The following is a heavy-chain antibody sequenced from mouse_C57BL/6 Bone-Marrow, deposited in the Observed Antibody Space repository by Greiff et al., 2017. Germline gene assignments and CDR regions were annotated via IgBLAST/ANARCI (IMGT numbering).Heavy chain of an antibody. CDR3: ARRNYGSTPFDY. J-gene: IGHJ2*01. CDR1: GYTFTSYW. D-gene: IGHD1-1*01. CDR2: IDPSDSET. Sequence: QVHVKQPGAELVRPGSSVKLSCKASGYTFTSYWMHWVKQRPIQGLEWIGNIDPSDSETHYNQKFKDKATLTVDKSSSTAYMQLSSLTSEDSAVYYCARRNYGSTPFDYWGQGTTLTVSS. V-gene: IGHV1-52*01.